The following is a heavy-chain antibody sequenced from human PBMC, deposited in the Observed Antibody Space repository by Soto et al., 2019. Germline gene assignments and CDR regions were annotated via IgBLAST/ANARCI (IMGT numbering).Heavy chain of an antibody. CDR2: IHERGVT. J-gene: IGHJ4*02. CDR3: ARDPAGDYGH. CDR1: GGSVSDYY. Sequence: ETLSLTCNVCGGSVSDYYWSWIRQAPGKGLEWIGYIHERGVTNYNPSLKSRVTMSVDTSKNQFSLTLRSVHTADTAIYFCARDPAGDYGHWGRGTLVTVSS. D-gene: IGHD4-17*01. V-gene: IGHV4-59*02.